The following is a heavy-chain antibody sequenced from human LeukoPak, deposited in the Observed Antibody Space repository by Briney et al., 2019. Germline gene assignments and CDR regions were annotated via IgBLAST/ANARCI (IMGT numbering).Heavy chain of an antibody. CDR3: THGYSGYDFDY. CDR1: GFTFSDYY. J-gene: IGHJ4*02. Sequence: PGGSLRLSCAASGFTFSDYYMSWIRQAPGKGLEWVGRIKSKTDGGTTDYAAPVKGRFTISRDDSKNTLYLQMNSLKTEDTAVYYCTHGYSGYDFDYWGQGTLVTVSS. D-gene: IGHD5-12*01. CDR2: IKSKTDGGTT. V-gene: IGHV3-15*01.